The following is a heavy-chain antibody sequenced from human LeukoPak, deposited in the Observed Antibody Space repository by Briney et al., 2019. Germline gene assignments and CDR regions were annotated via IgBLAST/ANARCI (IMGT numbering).Heavy chain of an antibody. J-gene: IGHJ5*02. Sequence: SVKVSCKASGDTFSSYAFSWVRQAPGQGLEWMGRIIPMFNIVDYTQKLQDRVTIIADNSTSTVYMRLTNLRSEDTAVYYCASLSAFDPWGQGTLVTVSS. CDR1: GDTFSSYA. V-gene: IGHV1-69*04. CDR3: ASLSAFDP. CDR2: IIPMFNIV.